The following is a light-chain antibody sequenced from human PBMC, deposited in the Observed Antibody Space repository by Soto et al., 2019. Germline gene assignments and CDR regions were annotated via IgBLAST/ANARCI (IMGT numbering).Light chain of an antibody. CDR2: DAS. CDR1: QGISSA. J-gene: IGKJ4*01. CDR3: QQFNSYPLT. Sequence: AIQLTQSPSPLSASVGDRVTITCRASQGISSALAWYQQKPGKAPKLLIYDASSLESGVPSRFSGSGSGTDFTLTISSLHPEDFATYYCQQFNSYPLTFGGGTKVDIK. V-gene: IGKV1-13*02.